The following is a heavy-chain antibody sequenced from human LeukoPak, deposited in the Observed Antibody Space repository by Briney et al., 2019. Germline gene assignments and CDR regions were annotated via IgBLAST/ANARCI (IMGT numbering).Heavy chain of an antibody. J-gene: IGHJ4*02. CDR3: ARDSSSISRYYFDY. V-gene: IGHV4-31*01. CDR2: IFYSGDT. D-gene: IGHD6-13*01. Sequence: SQTLSLTCTVAGDSISTHYYWSWIRQHPWKGLELSGYIFYSGDTYFNPALKGLATISVDTFKNQFPLTVNSVSAADTAVYYCARDSSSISRYYFDYWGQVTLVTVSS. CDR1: GDSISTHYY.